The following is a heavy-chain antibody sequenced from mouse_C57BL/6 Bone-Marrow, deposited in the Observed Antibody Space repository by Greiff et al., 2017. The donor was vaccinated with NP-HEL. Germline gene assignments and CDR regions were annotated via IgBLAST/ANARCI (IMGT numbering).Heavy chain of an antibody. CDR1: GYTFTSYG. CDR2: IYPRSGNT. J-gene: IGHJ1*03. CDR3: AGWLLPFWYFGV. V-gene: IGHV1-81*01. D-gene: IGHD2-3*01. Sequence: QVQLQQSGAELARPGASVKLSCKASGYTFTSYGISWVKQRTGQGLEWIGEIYPRSGNTYYNEKFKGKATLTADKSSSTAYMELRSLTSEDSAVYFCAGWLLPFWYFGVWGTGTTVTVSS.